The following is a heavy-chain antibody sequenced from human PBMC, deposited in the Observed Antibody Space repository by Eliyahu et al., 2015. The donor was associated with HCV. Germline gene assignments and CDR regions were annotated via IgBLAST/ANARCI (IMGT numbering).Heavy chain of an antibody. CDR3: ASGGGGIAVAGTGGWFDP. CDR1: GGSISTYY. Sequence: QVQLQESGPGLVKPSETLSLTCXVXGGSISTYYWSWIRQPPGKGLDWIGYIDYSGSTNYNPSLKSRVTISLDTSKNQFSLNLTSVTAADTAVYYCASGGGGIAVAGTGGWFDPWGQGTLVTVSS. D-gene: IGHD6-19*01. V-gene: IGHV4-59*01. J-gene: IGHJ5*02. CDR2: IDYSGST.